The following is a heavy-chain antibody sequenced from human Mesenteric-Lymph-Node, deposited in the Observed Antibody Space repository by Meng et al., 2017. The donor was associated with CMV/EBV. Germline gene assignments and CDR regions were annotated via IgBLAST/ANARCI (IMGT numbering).Heavy chain of an antibody. D-gene: IGHD6-13*01. CDR1: GGSINNNDYY. V-gene: IGHV4-30-4*08. J-gene: IGHJ4*02. CDR3: ARDRASSWYGGGSDY. Sequence: SETLSLTCTVSGGSINNNDYYWSWIRQPPGKGLEWIGYIYYSGSTYYSPSLKGRLTILVDTSKNKFSLRLSSVTAADTAVYFCARDRASSWYGGGSDYWGQGTLVTVSS. CDR2: IYYSGST.